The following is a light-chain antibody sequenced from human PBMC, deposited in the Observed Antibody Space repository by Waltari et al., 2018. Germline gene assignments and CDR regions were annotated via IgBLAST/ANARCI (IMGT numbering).Light chain of an antibody. CDR2: DVS. V-gene: IGLV2-14*03. J-gene: IGLJ1*01. Sequence: QSALTQPASVSGSPGQSITISCTGTSSDVGGYNYVSWYQQHPGKAPKLMIYDVSNRPSGVSKRFSGSKSGNTASLTISGLQAEDEADYYCSSCTSSSTHNYVFGTGTKVTVL. CDR3: SSCTSSSTHNYV. CDR1: SSDVGGYNY.